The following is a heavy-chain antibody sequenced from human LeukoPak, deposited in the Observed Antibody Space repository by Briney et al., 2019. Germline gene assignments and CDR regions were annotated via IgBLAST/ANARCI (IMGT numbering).Heavy chain of an antibody. V-gene: IGHV3-23*01. J-gene: IGHJ4*02. D-gene: IGHD4-17*01. CDR2: ISGSGGST. CDR1: GFTFSSYA. CDR3: AKVPLVSPMTTVT. Sequence: PGGSLRLSCAASGFTFSSYAMSWVRQAPGKGLEWVSAISGSGGSTYYADSVKGRLTISRDNSKNTLYLQMNSLRAEDTAVYYCAKVPLVSPMTTVTGGQGTLVTVSS.